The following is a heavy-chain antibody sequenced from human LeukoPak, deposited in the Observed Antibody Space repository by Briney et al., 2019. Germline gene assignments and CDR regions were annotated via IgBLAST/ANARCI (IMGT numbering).Heavy chain of an antibody. J-gene: IGHJ4*02. D-gene: IGHD6-13*01. Sequence: PGRSLRLSCAASGFTFSSYGMHWVRHPPGKGLEWVAVVWYDGNDKYYADSVKGRFTISRDNSKNTLYVQMNSLRVEDTAVYYCARGRGDSSRWFFDFGGQGTLVTVSS. CDR3: ARGRGDSSRWFFDF. CDR2: VWYDGNDK. CDR1: GFTFSSYG. V-gene: IGHV3-33*01.